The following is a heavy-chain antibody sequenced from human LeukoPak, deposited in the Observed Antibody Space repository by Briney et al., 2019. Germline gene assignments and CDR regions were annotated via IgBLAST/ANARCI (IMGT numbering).Heavy chain of an antibody. CDR1: GYTFTGYY. J-gene: IGHJ5*02. D-gene: IGHD3-10*01. CDR2: INPNSGGT. V-gene: IGHV1-2*02. CDR3: ARGPGITMVRGVIGWFDP. Sequence: ASVRVSCKASGYTFTGYYMHWVRQAPGQGLEWMGWINPNSGGTNYAQKFQGRVTMTRDTSISTAYMELSRLRSDDTAVYYCARGPGITMVRGVIGWFDPWGQGTLVTVSS.